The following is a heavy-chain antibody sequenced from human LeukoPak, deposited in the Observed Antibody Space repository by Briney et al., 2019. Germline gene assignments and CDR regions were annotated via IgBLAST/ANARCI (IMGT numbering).Heavy chain of an antibody. J-gene: IGHJ4*02. CDR2: ISYDGNVK. CDR1: GFTISSHG. Sequence: GGSLRLSCAVSGFTISSHGMRWVRKAPGKGLEWVAFISYDGNVKYYVDSVKGRFTISRDNSKNTLYLQMNSLRSEDTAVYYCARDAALIQLWLRFGSDYFDYWGQGTLVTVSS. V-gene: IGHV3-30*03. CDR3: ARDAALIQLWLRFGSDYFDY. D-gene: IGHD5-18*01.